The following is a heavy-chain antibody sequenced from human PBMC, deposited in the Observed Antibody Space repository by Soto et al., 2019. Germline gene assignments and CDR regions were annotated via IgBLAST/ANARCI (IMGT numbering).Heavy chain of an antibody. V-gene: IGHV1-2*02. Sequence: QVQLVQSGSEVRKPGASLKVSCKASGYTFTGHYIHWVRQAHGQGLEWMGRINPKSVGTINYQKFQGSVTMTSDRSISTASMELSRLRVDDTAVYYCARSYEEVAPCMNGVCNYVTGYGMDVWGQGTTVTVSS. CDR2: INPKSVGT. CDR1: GYTFTGHY. J-gene: IGHJ6*02. D-gene: IGHD2-8*01. CDR3: ARSYEEVAPCMNGVCNYVTGYGMDV.